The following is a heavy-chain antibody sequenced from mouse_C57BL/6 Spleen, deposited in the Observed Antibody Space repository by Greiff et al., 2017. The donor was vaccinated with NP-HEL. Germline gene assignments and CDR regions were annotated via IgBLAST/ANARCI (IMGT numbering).Heavy chain of an antibody. CDR2: INPNNGGT. Sequence: VQLKQSGPELVKPGASVKISCKASGYTFTDYYMNWVKQSHGKSLEWIGDINPNNGGTSYNQKFKGKATLTVDKSSSTAYMELRSLTSEDSAVYYCARNYYGNPFAYWGQGTLVTVSA. D-gene: IGHD1-1*01. CDR1: GYTFTDYY. CDR3: ARNYYGNPFAY. J-gene: IGHJ3*01. V-gene: IGHV1-26*01.